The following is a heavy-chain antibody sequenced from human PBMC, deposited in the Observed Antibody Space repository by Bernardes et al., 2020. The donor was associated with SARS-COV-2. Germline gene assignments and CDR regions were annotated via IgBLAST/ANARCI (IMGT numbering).Heavy chain of an antibody. CDR2: INDSGST. J-gene: IGHJ2*01. D-gene: IGHD2-15*01. CDR3: ARGSAAVVSHFMLLFANWYFDL. CDR1: SGSFSGYY. Sequence: ATLSLTCAVYSGSFSGYYWSWIRQTPGKGLEWIGEINDSGSTKYNPALKSRVTIPVDPSKNQFSLKLNSVTAADTAVYYCARGSAAVVSHFMLLFANWYFDLWGRGTLVTVSS. V-gene: IGHV4-34*01.